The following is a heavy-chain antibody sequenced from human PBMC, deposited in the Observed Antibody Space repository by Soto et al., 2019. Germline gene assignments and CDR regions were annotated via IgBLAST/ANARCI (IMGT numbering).Heavy chain of an antibody. CDR2: IMNSGAGT. CDR3: ARDQLYYNDISGRPLNAFDV. D-gene: IGHD3-22*01. V-gene: IGHV3-23*01. J-gene: IGHJ3*01. CDR1: GFPFSTYA. Sequence: GGSLRLSCAASGFPFSTYAMSWVRQAPGKGLEWVSTIMNSGAGTYYPDSMLGRFTISRDNAKNSLYLQMNSLRAEDTAVYYCARDQLYYNDISGRPLNAFDVWGQGTMVTVSS.